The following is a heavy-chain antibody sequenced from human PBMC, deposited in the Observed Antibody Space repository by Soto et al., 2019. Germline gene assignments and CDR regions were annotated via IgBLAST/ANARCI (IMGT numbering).Heavy chain of an antibody. V-gene: IGHV3-30*18. Sequence: SLRLSCAASGFTFSSYGMHWVRQAPGKGLEWVAVISYDGSNKYYADSVKGRFTISRDNSKNTLYLQMNSLRAEDTAVYYCAKSVRYYDSSGALDYWGQGTLVTVSS. CDR1: GFTFSSYG. CDR2: ISYDGSNK. CDR3: AKSVRYYDSSGALDY. J-gene: IGHJ4*02. D-gene: IGHD3-22*01.